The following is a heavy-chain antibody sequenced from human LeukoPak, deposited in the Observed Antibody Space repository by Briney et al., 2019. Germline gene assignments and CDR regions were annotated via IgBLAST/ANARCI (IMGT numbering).Heavy chain of an antibody. CDR3: ARAVADDYYYYGMDV. D-gene: IGHD6-19*01. V-gene: IGHV1-46*01. CDR1: GYTFTSYY. J-gene: IGHJ6*02. CDR2: INPSGGST. Sequence: ASVKVSCKASGYTFTSYYMHWVRQAPGQGLEWMGIINPSGGSTNYAQKFQGRVTITADESTSTAYMELSSLRSEDTAVYYCARAVADDYYYYGMDVWGQGTTVTVSS.